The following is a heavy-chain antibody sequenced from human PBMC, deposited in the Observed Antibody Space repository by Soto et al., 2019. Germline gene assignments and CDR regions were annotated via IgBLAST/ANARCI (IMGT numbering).Heavy chain of an antibody. V-gene: IGHV3-30-3*01. CDR1: GLTFSTYS. D-gene: IGHD1-1*01. Sequence: QVQLVESGGGVVQPGRSLRLSCTASGLTFSTYSMQWVRQAPGKGLEWVAVISYDGNNRNYADSVKGRFTISRDNSKSTLYLEMNSLRTEDTAIYYCARDNNADYWGQGTLVTVSS. J-gene: IGHJ4*02. CDR2: ISYDGNNR. CDR3: ARDNNADY.